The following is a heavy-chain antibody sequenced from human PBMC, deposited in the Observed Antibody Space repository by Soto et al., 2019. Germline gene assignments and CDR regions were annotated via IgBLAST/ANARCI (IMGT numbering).Heavy chain of an antibody. D-gene: IGHD2-15*01. V-gene: IGHV4-4*07. CDR1: GGSISSYY. J-gene: IGHJ6*02. CDR3: ARGPRGYVYCHGMDV. Sequence: PSETLSLTCTVSGGSISSYYVSWIRQSAGKGLEWIGRIDTSGTTNYNPSLKSRVTMSVDASKNHFSLNLSSVTAADTAVYYCARGPRGYVYCHGMDVWGQGTTVTVSS. CDR2: IDTSGTT.